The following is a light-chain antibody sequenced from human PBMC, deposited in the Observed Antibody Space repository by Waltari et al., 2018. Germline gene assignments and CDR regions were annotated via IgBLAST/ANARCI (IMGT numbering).Light chain of an antibody. V-gene: IGKV1-39*01. J-gene: IGKJ2*01. CDR1: QSINNF. CDR3: QQTYTLPYT. CDR2: SAS. Sequence: DIQMTQSPSSLSASLGERVTITCRTSQSINNFLNWYRQRPGKAPELLIYSASNLQSGVPSRFSSSVSGSDFTLIISKLQRDDFRTYYFQQTYTLPYTFGQVTKLEIK.